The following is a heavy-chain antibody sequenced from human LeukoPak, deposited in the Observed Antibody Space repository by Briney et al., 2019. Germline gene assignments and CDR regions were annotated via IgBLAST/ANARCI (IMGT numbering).Heavy chain of an antibody. J-gene: IGHJ4*02. CDR3: AKDAQRGFDYSNSFQY. Sequence: GGSLRLSCAASGFIFTDYCFSWVRQAPGKGLEWVAGIWRDGSNMYYVNSVKGRFSISRDDSKNTLYLELSSLRAEDTAVYYCAKDAQRGFDYSNSFQYWGQGSLVTVSS. V-gene: IGHV3-33*06. CDR2: IWRDGSNM. CDR1: GFIFTDYC. D-gene: IGHD4-11*01.